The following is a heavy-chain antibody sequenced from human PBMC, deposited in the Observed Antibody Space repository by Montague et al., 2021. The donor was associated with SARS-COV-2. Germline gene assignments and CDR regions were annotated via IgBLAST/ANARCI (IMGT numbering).Heavy chain of an antibody. Sequence: SETLSLTCTVTGGPISGRSDYWGWIRQSPGKGLEWIASVDYSGNTYYSPSLKSRLTISVDTSKNQFSLKLNSVTAADTALYYCARREHSYGWGDWGRGTLVTVSS. J-gene: IGHJ4*02. CDR3: ARREHSYGWGD. CDR2: VDYSGNT. V-gene: IGHV4-39*01. D-gene: IGHD3-10*01. CDR1: GGPISGRSDY.